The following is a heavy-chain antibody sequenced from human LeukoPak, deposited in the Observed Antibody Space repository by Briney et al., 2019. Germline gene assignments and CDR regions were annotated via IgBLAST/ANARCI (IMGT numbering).Heavy chain of an antibody. CDR1: GFTFSSYS. V-gene: IGHV3-21*01. J-gene: IGHJ5*02. CDR3: ARDLSGTNDQFDP. D-gene: IGHD3-10*01. CDR2: ISSSSSYI. Sequence: PGGSLRLSCAASGFTFSSYSMTWVRQAPGKGLEWVSSISSSSSYIYYADSVKGRFTISRDNAENSLFLQMNSLRAEDTAVYYCARDLSGTNDQFDPWGQGTLVTVSS.